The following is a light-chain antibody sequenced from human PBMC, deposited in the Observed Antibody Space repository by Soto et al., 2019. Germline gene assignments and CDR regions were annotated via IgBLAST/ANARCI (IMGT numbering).Light chain of an antibody. CDR1: SSNLETNY. Sequence: QSVLTQPPSASGTPGQRVTVFCSGSSSNLETNYVYWSQRLPGTAPKLLIFRNNQRPSGVPDRFSGSNSDTSASRAISGLRSEDEVYDSCAAWDDSLSRVVFGVGTKLTVL. V-gene: IGLV1-47*01. CDR3: AAWDDSLSRVV. CDR2: RNN. J-gene: IGLJ3*02.